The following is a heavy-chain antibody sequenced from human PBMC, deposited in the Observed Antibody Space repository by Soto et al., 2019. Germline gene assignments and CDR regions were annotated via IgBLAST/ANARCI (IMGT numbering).Heavy chain of an antibody. CDR3: ARQGRVVIPSTMAKWFDP. Sequence: SEALSLTCTVSSDSISSSTYYWGLIRQPPGKGLEWIGTIFYTGSTYYNPSLKSRVTISVDTSKNQFSLRLSSVTAADTAVYYCARQGRVVIPSTMAKWFDPWGQGTLVTVSS. CDR2: IFYTGST. J-gene: IGHJ5*02. D-gene: IGHD2-2*01. V-gene: IGHV4-39*01. CDR1: SDSISSSTYY.